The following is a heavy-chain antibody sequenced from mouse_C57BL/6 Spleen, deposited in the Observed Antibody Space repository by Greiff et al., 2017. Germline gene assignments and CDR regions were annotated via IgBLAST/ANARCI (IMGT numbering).Heavy chain of an antibody. CDR1: GFTFSSYG. CDR3: ARHRGYSNYYFDY. J-gene: IGHJ2*01. CDR2: ISSGGSYT. D-gene: IGHD2-5*01. Sequence: EVQVVESGGDLVKPGGSLKLSCAASGFTFSSYGMSWVRQTPDKRLEWVATISSGGSYTYYPDSVKGRFTISRDNAKNTLYLQMSSLKSEDTAMYYCARHRGYSNYYFDYWGQGTTLTVSS. V-gene: IGHV5-6*01.